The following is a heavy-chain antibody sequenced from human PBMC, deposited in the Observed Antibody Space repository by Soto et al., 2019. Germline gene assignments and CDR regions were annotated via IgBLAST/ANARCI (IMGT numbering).Heavy chain of an antibody. CDR3: ARYGRDGDKYSGYDPFDY. D-gene: IGHD5-12*01. CDR1: GGSISSSSYY. CDR2: IYYSGST. V-gene: IGHV4-39*01. Sequence: PSETLSLTCTVSGGSISSSSYYWGWIRQPPGKGLEWIGSIYYSGSTYYNPSLKSRVTISVDTSKNQFSLKLSSVTAADTAVYYCARYGRDGDKYSGYDPFDYWGQGTLVTVSS. J-gene: IGHJ4*02.